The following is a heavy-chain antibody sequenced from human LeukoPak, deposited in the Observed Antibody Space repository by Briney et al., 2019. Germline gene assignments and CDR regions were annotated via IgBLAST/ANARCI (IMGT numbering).Heavy chain of an antibody. D-gene: IGHD4-17*01. J-gene: IGHJ4*02. Sequence: GGSLRLSCVVSGFSFSTFSMNWVRQAPGKGLEWVSFISSSSSYIYYEDSVKGRFTISRDNAKNSLYLQMNSLRAEDMAVYCCAPSPDYGDYYWGQGTLVTLSS. V-gene: IGHV3-21*01. CDR2: ISSSSSYI. CDR3: APSPDYGDYY. CDR1: GFSFSTFS.